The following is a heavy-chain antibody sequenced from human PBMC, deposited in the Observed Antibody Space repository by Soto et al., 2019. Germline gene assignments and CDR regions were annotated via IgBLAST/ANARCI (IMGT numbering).Heavy chain of an antibody. J-gene: IGHJ6*02. CDR3: ARGGLGDCSSTSCSHYYYYGMDV. V-gene: IGHV1-69*01. CDR2: IITIFGTA. Sequence: QVQLVQSGAEVKKPGSSVKVSCKASGGTFSSYAISWVRQAPGQGLEWMGGIITIFGTANYAQKFQGRVTITADESTSIAYMELSSLRSEDTAVYYCARGGLGDCSSTSCSHYYYYGMDVWGQGTTVTVSS. D-gene: IGHD2-2*01. CDR1: GGTFSSYA.